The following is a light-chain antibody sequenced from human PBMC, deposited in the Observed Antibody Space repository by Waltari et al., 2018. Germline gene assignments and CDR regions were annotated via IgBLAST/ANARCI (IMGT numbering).Light chain of an antibody. Sequence: YHQVPGKAPKVRIYANSYQPSGVPDRFSGSKSGTSASLAITGLQAEDEADYYCQCYDSRLSGVVFGGGTKLTVL. CDR3: QCYDSRLSGVV. CDR2: ANS. J-gene: IGLJ2*01. V-gene: IGLV1-40*01.